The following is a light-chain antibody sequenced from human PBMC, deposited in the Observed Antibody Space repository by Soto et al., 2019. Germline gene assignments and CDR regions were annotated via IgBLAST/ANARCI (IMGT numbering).Light chain of an antibody. CDR3: VSFTVTYSYV. J-gene: IGLJ1*01. CDR2: DVS. CDR1: SGDVGAYDF. Sequence: QSVLTQPASVSGSPGQSITISCTGTSGDVGAYDFVSWYQHHPGKAPRLVIYDVSRRPAGASDRFSGSKSGSTASLTISTLQAEDEVDYYCVSFTVTYSYVFGTGTKDTVL. V-gene: IGLV2-14*01.